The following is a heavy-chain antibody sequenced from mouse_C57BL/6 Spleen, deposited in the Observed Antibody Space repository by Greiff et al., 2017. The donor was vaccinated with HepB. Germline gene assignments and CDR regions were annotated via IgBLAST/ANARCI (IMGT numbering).Heavy chain of an antibody. CDR1: GYTFTSYG. D-gene: IGHD1-1*01. Sequence: QVQLQQSGAELARPGASVKLSCKASGYTFTSYGISWVKQRTGQGLEWIGEIYPRSGNTYYNEKFKGKATLTADKSSSTAYMELRSLTSEDSAVYFCAMDYYGSRRYFDVWGTGTTVTVSS. J-gene: IGHJ1*03. V-gene: IGHV1-81*01. CDR3: AMDYYGSRRYFDV. CDR2: IYPRSGNT.